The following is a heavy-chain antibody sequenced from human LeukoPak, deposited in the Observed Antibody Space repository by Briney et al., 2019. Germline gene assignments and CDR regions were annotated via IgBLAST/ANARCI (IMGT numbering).Heavy chain of an antibody. J-gene: IGHJ4*02. CDR1: GFTFSSYA. V-gene: IGHV3-23*01. Sequence: QPGGSLRLSCAASGFTFSSYAMSWVRQAPGKGLEWVSAISGSGGSTYYADSVKGRFTISRDNSKNTLYLQMNSLRAEDTAVYYCATTSSAMIVYYFDYWGQGTLVAVSS. D-gene: IGHD3-22*01. CDR3: ATTSSAMIVYYFDY. CDR2: ISGSGGST.